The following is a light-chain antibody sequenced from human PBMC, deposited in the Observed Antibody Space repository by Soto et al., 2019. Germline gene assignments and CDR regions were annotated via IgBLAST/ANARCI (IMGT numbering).Light chain of an antibody. V-gene: IGKV3-20*01. J-gene: IGKJ2*01. CDR1: QSVSSSY. Sequence: EIVLTQSPGTLSLSPGERATLSCRASQSVSSSYLAWYQQKPGQAPRLLIYGASSRATGIPDRFSGSGSGTDFTLTISRLEPEDFAVHQRPQYTRSPYT. CDR2: GAS. CDR3: PQYTRSPYT.